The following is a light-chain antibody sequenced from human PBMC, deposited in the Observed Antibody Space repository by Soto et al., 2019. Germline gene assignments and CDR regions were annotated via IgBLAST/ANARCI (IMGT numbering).Light chain of an antibody. CDR3: QQYYTTPRT. CDR2: WAS. Sequence: DIVMTQSPDSLAVSLGERATINCKSSQSVLYNSNNKNYFGWYQQKPGQPPKLLIYWASTRESGVPYRFSGSGSGTDFTLTISSLQAEDVAIYDCQQYYTTPRTFGQGTKLEIK. J-gene: IGKJ1*01. V-gene: IGKV4-1*01. CDR1: QSVLYNSNNKNY.